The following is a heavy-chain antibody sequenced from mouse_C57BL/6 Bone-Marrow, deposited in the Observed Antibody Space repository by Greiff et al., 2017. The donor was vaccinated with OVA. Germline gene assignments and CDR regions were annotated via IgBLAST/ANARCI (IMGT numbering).Heavy chain of an antibody. Sequence: QVQLQQPGAELVMPGASVKLSCKASGYTFTSYWMHWVKQRPGQGLEWIGEIDPSDSYTNYNQQFKGKSTLTVDKSSSTAYMQLSSLTSEDSAVYYCARRNYGSSNYYAMDYWGQGTSVTVSS. CDR1: GYTFTSYW. J-gene: IGHJ4*01. V-gene: IGHV1-69*01. CDR2: IDPSDSYT. CDR3: ARRNYGSSNYYAMDY. D-gene: IGHD1-1*01.